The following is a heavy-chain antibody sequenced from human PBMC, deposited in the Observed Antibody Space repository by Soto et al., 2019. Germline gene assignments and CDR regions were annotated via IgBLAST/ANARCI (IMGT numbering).Heavy chain of an antibody. CDR2: IHQSGST. CDR3: ASVVDGRYGICSFWCDS. CDR1: GGSINTYY. Sequence: PSETLSLTCAVSGGSINTYYWSWVRQPPGKGLEWIGNIHQSGSTNYNPSLNSRVTISIDTSKNKLSLWLNSVTAVDSAVYYCASVVDGRYGICSFWCDSWGQGTLVTVSS. J-gene: IGHJ5*01. V-gene: IGHV4-59*01. D-gene: IGHD2-15*01.